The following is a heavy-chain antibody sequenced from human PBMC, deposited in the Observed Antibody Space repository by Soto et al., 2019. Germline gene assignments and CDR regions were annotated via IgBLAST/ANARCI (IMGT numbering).Heavy chain of an antibody. V-gene: IGHV3-30-3*01. CDR3: ARGYYYGGLDP. CDR2: ISYDGSEK. J-gene: IGHJ5*02. D-gene: IGHD3-10*01. CDR1: GFTFSRYA. Sequence: QVQLVESGGGVAQPGRSLRLSCAASGFTFSRYAMHWARQAPGRGLEWVTVISYDGSEKYYVDSVKGRFTSSRDNSRNEVYLQMNCLRGEDTAVYYCARGYYYGGLDPWGQGTLVTVSA.